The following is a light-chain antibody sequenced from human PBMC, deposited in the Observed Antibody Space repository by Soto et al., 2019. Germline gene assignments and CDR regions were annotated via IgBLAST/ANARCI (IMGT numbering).Light chain of an antibody. J-gene: IGLJ2*01. V-gene: IGLV2-14*01. Sequence: QSALTQPASVSGSPGQSMTISCTGTSSDVGGYNYVSWYQQHPGKAPKLMIYDVSNRPSGVSNRFSGSKSGNTASLTISGLQAEDDADYYCSSFTSSNNVIFGGGTKLTVL. CDR1: SSDVGGYNY. CDR3: SSFTSSNNVI. CDR2: DVS.